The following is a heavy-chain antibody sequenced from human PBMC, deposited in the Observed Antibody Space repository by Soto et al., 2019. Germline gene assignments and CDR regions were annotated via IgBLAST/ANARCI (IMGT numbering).Heavy chain of an antibody. CDR2: VYYSGST. Sequence: SETLSLTCTVSGGSVSSYSWTWVRQPPGKGLEWIGYVYYSGSTHYNPSLKSRVTISLDTSKNQFSLKLTSVTAADTAMYFCARYPQAMVAPNIWGQGTLVTVSS. D-gene: IGHD5-18*01. V-gene: IGHV4-59*02. CDR3: ARYPQAMVAPNI. J-gene: IGHJ4*02. CDR1: GGSVSSYS.